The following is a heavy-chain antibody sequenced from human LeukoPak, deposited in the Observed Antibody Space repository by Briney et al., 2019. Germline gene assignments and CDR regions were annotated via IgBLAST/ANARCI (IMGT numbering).Heavy chain of an antibody. J-gene: IGHJ6*02. Sequence: GGSLRLSCSASGCPFSSYAMHWGRQAPGKGLEYVSAISDSGGSTYYANSVKGRFTISRDNSKNTLYLQMSSLRAEDTAVYFCVRTSSFDPNGMCFWVQGTTVTVSS. V-gene: IGHV3-64*03. CDR2: ISDSGGST. CDR1: GCPFSSYA. D-gene: IGHD3-9*01. CDR3: VRTSSFDPNGMCF.